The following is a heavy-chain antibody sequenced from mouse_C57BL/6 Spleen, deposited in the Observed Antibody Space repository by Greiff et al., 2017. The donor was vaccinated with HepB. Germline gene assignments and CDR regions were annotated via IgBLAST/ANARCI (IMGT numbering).Heavy chain of an antibody. D-gene: IGHD2-5*01. Sequence: VKLQQSGAELVRPGTSVKVSCKASGYAFTNYLIEWVKQRPGQGLEWIGVINPGSGGTNYNEKFKGKATLTADKSSSTAYMQLSSLTSEDSAVYFCARTDSNYPYYAMDYWGQGTSVTVSS. CDR1: GYAFTNYL. CDR3: ARTDSNYPYYAMDY. V-gene: IGHV1-54*01. J-gene: IGHJ4*01. CDR2: INPGSGGT.